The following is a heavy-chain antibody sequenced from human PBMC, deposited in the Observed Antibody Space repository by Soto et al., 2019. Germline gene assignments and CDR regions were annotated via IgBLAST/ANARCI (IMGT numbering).Heavy chain of an antibody. CDR2: ISSSSNYI. Sequence: GGSLRLSCAASGFTFSSYSMNWVRQAPGKGLEWVSSISSSSNYIYYADSVKGRFTISRDNAKNSLYLQMNSLRAEDTAVYYCARDTAAEAGTMDYWGQGTLVTVSS. CDR3: ARDTAAEAGTMDY. J-gene: IGHJ4*02. V-gene: IGHV3-21*01. CDR1: GFTFSSYS. D-gene: IGHD6-19*01.